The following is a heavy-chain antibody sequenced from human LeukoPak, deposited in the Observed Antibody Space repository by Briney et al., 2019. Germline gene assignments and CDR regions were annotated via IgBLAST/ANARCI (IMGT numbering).Heavy chain of an antibody. CDR3: ARHVVYCSGGSCYGYYFDY. Sequence: PGESLKISCKGSGYSFTSYWIGWVRQMLGKGLEWMGIIYPGDSDTRYSPSFQGQVTISADKSISTAYLQWSSLKASDTAMYYCARHVVYCSGGSCYGYYFDYWGQGTLVTVSS. CDR2: IYPGDSDT. J-gene: IGHJ4*02. D-gene: IGHD2-15*01. V-gene: IGHV5-51*01. CDR1: GYSFTSYW.